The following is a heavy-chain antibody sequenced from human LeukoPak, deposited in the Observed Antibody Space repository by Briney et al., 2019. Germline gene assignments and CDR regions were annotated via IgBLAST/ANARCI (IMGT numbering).Heavy chain of an antibody. Sequence: GGSLRLSCAASGFTFSSYWMSWVRQAPGKGLEWVANIKQDGSDKYYVGSVKGRFTISRDNAKNSLYLQMNSLRAEDTAVYYCAREANGSPLDYWGQGTLVTVSS. V-gene: IGHV3-7*01. D-gene: IGHD5-24*01. CDR3: AREANGSPLDY. J-gene: IGHJ4*02. CDR1: GFTFSSYW. CDR2: IKQDGSDK.